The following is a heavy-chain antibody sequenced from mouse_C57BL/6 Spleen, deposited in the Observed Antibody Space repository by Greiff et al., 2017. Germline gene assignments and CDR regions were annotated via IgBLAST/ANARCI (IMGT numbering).Heavy chain of an antibody. CDR2: ISYDGSN. Sequence: EVKLQQSGPGLVKPSQSLSLTCSVTGYSITSGYYWNWIRQFPGNKLEWMGYISYDGSNNYNPSLKNRISITRDTSKNQFFLKLNSVTTEDTATYYCATQATWAMDYWGQGTSVTVSS. CDR1: GYSITSGYY. CDR3: ATQATWAMDY. J-gene: IGHJ4*01. V-gene: IGHV3-6*01. D-gene: IGHD3-2*02.